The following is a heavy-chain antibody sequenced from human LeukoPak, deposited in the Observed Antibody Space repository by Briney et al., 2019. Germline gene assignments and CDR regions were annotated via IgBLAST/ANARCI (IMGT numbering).Heavy chain of an antibody. D-gene: IGHD6-13*01. J-gene: IGHJ6*03. CDR1: GGSISSYY. V-gene: IGHV4-59*01. CDR3: ARVSPDGYSSSWYPDYYYYMDV. Sequence: SETLSLTCTVSGGSISSYYWSWIRQPPGKGLEWIGYIYYSGSTNYSPSLKSRVTISVDTSKNQFSLKLSSVTAADTAVYYCARVSPDGYSSSWYPDYYYYMDVWGKGTTVTVSS. CDR2: IYYSGST.